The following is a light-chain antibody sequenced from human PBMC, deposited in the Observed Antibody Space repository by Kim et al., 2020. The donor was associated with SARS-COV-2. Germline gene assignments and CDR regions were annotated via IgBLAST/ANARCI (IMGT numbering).Light chain of an antibody. Sequence: QSVLTQPPSASGTPGQRVTISCSGSSSNIGTSSVNWSQQLPGTAPKLLIYSDNQRPSGVPDRFSGSKSGPSASLAISGLQSEDDADYYCAERDDTLNCHVVFGGGTQLTVL. CDR1: SSNIGTSS. CDR2: SDN. J-gene: IGLJ2*01. CDR3: AERDDTLNCHVV. V-gene: IGLV1-44*01.